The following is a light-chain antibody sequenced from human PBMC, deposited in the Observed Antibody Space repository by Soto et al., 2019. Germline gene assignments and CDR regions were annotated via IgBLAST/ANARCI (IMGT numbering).Light chain of an antibody. J-gene: IGLJ1*01. CDR2: GTD. Sequence: QSLLTQLHSASGAPGQRVTISCSGSSSIIGSNPVNWFQQLPGTAPQLLIYGTDRRPSGVPDRFSGSKSGTSASLAISGLESEDEADYYCAAWDDRLTRIFVFGTGTKVTVL. CDR3: AAWDDRLTRIFV. CDR1: SSIIGSNP. V-gene: IGLV1-44*01.